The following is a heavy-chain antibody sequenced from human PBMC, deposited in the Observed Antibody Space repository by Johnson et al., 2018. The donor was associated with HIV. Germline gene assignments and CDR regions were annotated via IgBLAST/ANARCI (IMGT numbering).Heavy chain of an antibody. D-gene: IGHD1-1*01. V-gene: IGHV3-30-3*01. CDR2: ISYDGSTN. CDR1: GFTFSSYA. CDR3: AKVGGTTILRDAFDI. J-gene: IGHJ3*02. Sequence: QVQLVESGGGVVQPGRSLRLSCAASGFTFSSYAMHWVRQAPGKGLEWVAVISYDGSTNYYADSVRGRFTISRDNSKNTLYLQMNSLRDEDTAVYYCAKVGGTTILRDAFDIWGQGTMVTVSS.